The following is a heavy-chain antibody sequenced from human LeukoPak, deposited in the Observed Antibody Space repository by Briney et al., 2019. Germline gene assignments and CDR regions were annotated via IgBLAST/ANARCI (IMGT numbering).Heavy chain of an antibody. Sequence: PSETLSLTCTVSGGSISSSSYYWGWIRQAPGKGLEWIGSIYYSGSTYYNPSLKSRVTISVDTSKNQFFLKLSSVTAADTAVYYCARQKGYSSGWYFDYWGQGPLVSVSS. CDR1: GGSISSSSYY. J-gene: IGHJ4*02. CDR3: ARQKGYSSGWYFDY. V-gene: IGHV4-39*01. CDR2: IYYSGST. D-gene: IGHD6-19*01.